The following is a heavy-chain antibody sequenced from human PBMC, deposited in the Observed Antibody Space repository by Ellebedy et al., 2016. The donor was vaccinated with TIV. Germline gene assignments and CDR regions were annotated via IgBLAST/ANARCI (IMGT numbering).Heavy chain of an antibody. CDR2: ISGSGGST. J-gene: IGHJ4*02. CDR1: GFTFSSYA. D-gene: IGHD3-10*01. V-gene: IGHV3-23*01. Sequence: GGSLRLXCAASGFTFSSYAMSWVRQAPGKGLEWVSAISGSGGSTYYADSVKGRFTISRDNSKNTLYLQMNSLRAEDTAVYYCAKVSVTMVRGVIRSFDYWGQGTLVTVSS. CDR3: AKVSVTMVRGVIRSFDY.